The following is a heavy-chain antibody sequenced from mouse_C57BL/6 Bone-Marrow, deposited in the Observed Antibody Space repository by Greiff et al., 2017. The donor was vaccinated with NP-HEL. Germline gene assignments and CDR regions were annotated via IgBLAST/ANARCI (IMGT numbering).Heavy chain of an antibody. CDR1: GFSLTSYG. Sequence: VQLQQSGPGLVQPSQCLSITCTVSGFSLTSYGVHWVRQAPGKGLEWVGVIWSGGSTDYNAAFISRLSISKDNSKSQVFFKMNSRKTDDTAIYYCARRDTMVTSGAMDYWGQGTSVTVSS. CDR2: IWSGGST. J-gene: IGHJ4*01. V-gene: IGHV2-2*01. D-gene: IGHD2-2*01. CDR3: ARRDTMVTSGAMDY.